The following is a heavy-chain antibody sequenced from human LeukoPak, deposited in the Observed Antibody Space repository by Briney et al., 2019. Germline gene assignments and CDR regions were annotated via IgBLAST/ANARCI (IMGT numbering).Heavy chain of an antibody. J-gene: IGHJ4*02. Sequence: VASVKVSCKTSGYTFTNYDINWVRQATGQGLEWMGWMSPNNGNTGYAQKFQGRVTMTRDTSINTAYMELSSLRSKDTAVYYCASNPPRTGDFNYWGQGALVTVSS. CDR1: GYTFTNYD. D-gene: IGHD7-27*01. CDR3: ASNPPRTGDFNY. V-gene: IGHV1-8*01. CDR2: MSPNNGNT.